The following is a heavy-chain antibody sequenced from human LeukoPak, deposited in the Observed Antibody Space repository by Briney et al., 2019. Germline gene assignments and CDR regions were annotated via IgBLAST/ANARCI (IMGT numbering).Heavy chain of an antibody. CDR2: INWNGGST. D-gene: IGHD3-22*01. V-gene: IGHV3-20*01. CDR1: GFTFDEYG. Sequence: GGSLRLSCAASGFTFDEYGMSWVRQAPGKGLEWVSGINWNGGSTGYADSVKGRFTISRDNAKNSLYLQMNSLRAEDTALYHCARANYYDSSGYYSLDYYYGMDVWGQGTTVTVSS. J-gene: IGHJ6*02. CDR3: ARANYYDSSGYYSLDYYYGMDV.